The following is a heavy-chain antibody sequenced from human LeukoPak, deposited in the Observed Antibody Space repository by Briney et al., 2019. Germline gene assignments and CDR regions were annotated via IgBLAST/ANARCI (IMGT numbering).Heavy chain of an antibody. CDR3: ASWSIAARPRDY. CDR1: GYSISSGYY. D-gene: IGHD6-6*01. CDR2: IYHSGST. Sequence: PSETLSLTCAVSGYSISSGYYCGWIRQPPGKGLEWIGSIYHSGSTYYNPSLKSRVTISVDTSKNQFSLKLSSVTAADTAVYYCASWSIAARPRDYWGQGTLVTVSS. V-gene: IGHV4-38-2*01. J-gene: IGHJ4*02.